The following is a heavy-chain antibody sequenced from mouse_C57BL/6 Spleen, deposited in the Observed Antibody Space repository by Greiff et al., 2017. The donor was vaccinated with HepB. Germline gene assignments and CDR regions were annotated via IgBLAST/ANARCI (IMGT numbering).Heavy chain of an antibody. V-gene: IGHV1-9*01. Sequence: QVQLQQSGAELMKPGASVKLSCKATGYTFTGYWIEWVKQRPGHGPEWIGEILPGSGSTNYNENFKGKATFTADTSSNTAYMQHSSLTTEDSAIYYCARGDYRFAYWGQGTLVTVSA. D-gene: IGHD2-4*01. CDR3: ARGDYRFAY. CDR2: ILPGSGST. J-gene: IGHJ3*01. CDR1: GYTFTGYW.